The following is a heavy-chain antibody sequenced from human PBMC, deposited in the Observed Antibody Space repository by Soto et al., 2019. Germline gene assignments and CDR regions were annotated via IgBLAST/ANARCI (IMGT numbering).Heavy chain of an antibody. CDR3: ARVGLTNRYYYGMDV. Sequence: EVQLLESGGGLVQPGGSLRLSCAASGFTFSSYAMSWVRQAPGKGLEWVSAISGSGGSTYYADSVKGRFTISRDNAKNSLYLQMNSLRAEDTAVYYCARVGLTNRYYYGMDVWGQGTTVTVSS. CDR2: ISGSGGST. CDR1: GFTFSSYA. D-gene: IGHD2-8*01. V-gene: IGHV3-23*01. J-gene: IGHJ6*02.